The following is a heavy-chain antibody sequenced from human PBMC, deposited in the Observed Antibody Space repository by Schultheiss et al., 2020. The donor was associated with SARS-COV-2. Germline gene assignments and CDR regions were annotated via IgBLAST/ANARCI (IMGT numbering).Heavy chain of an antibody. Sequence: GSLRLSCTVSGGSISSYYWSWIRQPPGKGLEWIGSIYYSGSTYYNPSLKSRVTISVDTSKNQFSLKLSSVTAADTAVYYCARGRYYYAFDIWGQGTMVTVSS. J-gene: IGHJ3*02. D-gene: IGHD3-10*01. CDR1: GGSISSYY. CDR2: IYYSGST. CDR3: ARGRYYYAFDI. V-gene: IGHV4-59*01.